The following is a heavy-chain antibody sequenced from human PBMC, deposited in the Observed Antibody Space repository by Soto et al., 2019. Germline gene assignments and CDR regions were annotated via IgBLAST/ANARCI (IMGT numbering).Heavy chain of an antibody. D-gene: IGHD3-22*01. CDR1: GFTFSSYA. V-gene: IGHV3-23*01. CDR3: AKDLVYYYDSSGYYGYTG. J-gene: IGHJ4*02. CDR2: ISGSGSA. Sequence: EVQLLESGGGLVQPGGSLRLSFAASGFTFSSYAMSWVRQAPGKGLEWVSSISGSGSAYYAGSVKGRFTISRDNSKNTLFLQMNSLRAEDTAVYYCAKDLVYYYDSSGYYGYTGWGQGTLVTVSS.